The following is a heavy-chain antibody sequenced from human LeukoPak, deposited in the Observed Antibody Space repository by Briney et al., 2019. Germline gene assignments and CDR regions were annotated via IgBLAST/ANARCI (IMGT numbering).Heavy chain of an antibody. CDR3: ARGGTLYSGYDYGHYFDY. J-gene: IGHJ4*02. CDR1: GGSFSGYY. V-gene: IGHV4-34*01. CDR2: INHSGST. Sequence: PSETLSLTCAVYGGSFSGYYWSWIRQPPGKGLEWIGEINHSGSTNYNPSLKSRVTISVDTSKNQFPLKLSSVTAADTAVYYCARGGTLYSGYDYGHYFDYWGQGTLVAVSS. D-gene: IGHD5-12*01.